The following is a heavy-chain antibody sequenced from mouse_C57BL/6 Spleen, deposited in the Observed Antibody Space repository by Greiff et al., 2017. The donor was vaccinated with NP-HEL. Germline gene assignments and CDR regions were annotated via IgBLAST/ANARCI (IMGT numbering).Heavy chain of an antibody. Sequence: EVQLQESGPGLVKPSQSLSLTCSVTGYSITSGYYWNWIRQFPGNKLEWMGYISYDGSNNYNPSLKNRISITRDTSKNQFFLKLNSVTTEDTATYYCARATSSDFAYWGQGTLVTVSA. CDR3: ARATSSDFAY. CDR1: GYSITSGYY. J-gene: IGHJ3*01. D-gene: IGHD1-3*01. CDR2: ISYDGSN. V-gene: IGHV3-6*01.